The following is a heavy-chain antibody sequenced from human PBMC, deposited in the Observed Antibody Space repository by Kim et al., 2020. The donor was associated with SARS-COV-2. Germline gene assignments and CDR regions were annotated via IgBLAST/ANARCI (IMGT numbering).Heavy chain of an antibody. J-gene: IGHJ6*02. Sequence: SETLSLTCTVSGGSISSYYWSWIRQPPGKGLEWIGYIYYSGSTNYNPSLKSRVTISVDTSKNQFSLKLNSVTAADTAVYYCARAPSITIFGVVAFLDVWGQGTTVTVSS. V-gene: IGHV4-59*01. CDR2: IYYSGST. CDR1: GGSISSYY. CDR3: ARAPSITIFGVVAFLDV. D-gene: IGHD3-3*01.